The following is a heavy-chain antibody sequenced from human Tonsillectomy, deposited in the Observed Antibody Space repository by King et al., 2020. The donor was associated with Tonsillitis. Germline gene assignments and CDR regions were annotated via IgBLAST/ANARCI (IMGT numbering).Heavy chain of an antibody. Sequence: QLVQSGAELKKPGASVKVSCKASGYMFTSYGISWVRQAPGQGLEWMGWISAYNGNTNYAQKLQGRVTMTTDTSTSIAYMELRSLPSDATAVYYCARVFSGYTDGYLGVWGQGTLVTVSS. D-gene: IGHD5-18*01. J-gene: IGHJ4*02. V-gene: IGHV1-18*04. CDR2: ISAYNGNT. CDR3: ARVFSGYTDGYLGV. CDR1: GYMFTSYG.